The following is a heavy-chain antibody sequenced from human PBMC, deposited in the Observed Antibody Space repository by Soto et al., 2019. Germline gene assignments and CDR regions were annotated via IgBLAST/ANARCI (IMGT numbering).Heavy chain of an antibody. D-gene: IGHD5-12*01. CDR3: VRGGQWLRSFDY. V-gene: IGHV4-34*01. CDR1: GGSFSGYY. CDR2: INHSGST. Sequence: SETLSLTCAVYGGSFSGYYWSWIRQPPGKGLEWIGEINHSGSTNYNPSLKSRVTISVDTSKNQFSLKLSSVTAADTAVYYCVRGGQWLRSFDYWGQGTLVTVSS. J-gene: IGHJ4*02.